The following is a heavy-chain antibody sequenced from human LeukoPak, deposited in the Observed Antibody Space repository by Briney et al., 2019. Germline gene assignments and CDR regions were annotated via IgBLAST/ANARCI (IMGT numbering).Heavy chain of an antibody. D-gene: IGHD6-19*01. J-gene: IGHJ6*04. V-gene: IGHV3-33*01. CDR1: GFTFSSYG. Sequence: GRSLRLSCAASGFTFSSYGMHWVRQAPGKGLEWVGVIWYEGSNKYYADSVKGRFTISRDNSKNTLYLQMNSLRAEDTAVYYCARDHSVAVAGRYYYYYGMDVWGKGATVTVSS. CDR3: ARDHSVAVAGRYYYYYGMDV. CDR2: IWYEGSNK.